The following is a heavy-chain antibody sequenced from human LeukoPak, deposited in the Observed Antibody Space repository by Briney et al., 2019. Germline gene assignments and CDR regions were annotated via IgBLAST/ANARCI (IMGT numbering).Heavy chain of an antibody. Sequence: ASVKVSCKASGYTFTSYDINWVRQATGQGLEWMGWVNPNSGNTGYAQKFQGGVTMTRNTSISTAYMELSSLRSEDTAVYYCASSPIAVAGNNWFDPWGQGTLVTVSS. CDR2: VNPNSGNT. V-gene: IGHV1-8*01. J-gene: IGHJ5*02. D-gene: IGHD6-19*01. CDR1: GYTFTSYD. CDR3: ASSPIAVAGNNWFDP.